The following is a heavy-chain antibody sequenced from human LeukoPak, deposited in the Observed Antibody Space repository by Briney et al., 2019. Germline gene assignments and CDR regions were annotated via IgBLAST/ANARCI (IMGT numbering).Heavy chain of an antibody. CDR3: ARDQGWSGWFDP. J-gene: IGHJ5*02. CDR1: GGSISSYY. V-gene: IGHV4-59*01. Sequence: SETLSLTCTVSGGSISSYYWSWIRQPPGKGLEWIGYIYYSGSTNYNPSLKSRVTISVDTSKNQFSLKLSSVTAADTAVYYCARDQGWSGWFDPWGQGTLVTVSS. D-gene: IGHD6-19*01. CDR2: IYYSGST.